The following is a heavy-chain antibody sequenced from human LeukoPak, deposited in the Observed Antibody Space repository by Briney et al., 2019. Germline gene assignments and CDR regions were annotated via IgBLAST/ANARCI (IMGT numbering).Heavy chain of an antibody. Sequence: GGSLRLSCAASGFTLRNAWMSWGRQPPGKGLEWVGRIKSKTDGGTTDYAEPVKGRFTISRDDSKNTLCLQMNFLKTQDTALPYCAAVSVDYGDSSSDFWGQGTLVTVSS. D-gene: IGHD4-17*01. CDR2: IKSKTDGGTT. J-gene: IGHJ4*02. CDR1: GFTLRNAW. V-gene: IGHV3-15*01. CDR3: AAVSVDYGDSSSDF.